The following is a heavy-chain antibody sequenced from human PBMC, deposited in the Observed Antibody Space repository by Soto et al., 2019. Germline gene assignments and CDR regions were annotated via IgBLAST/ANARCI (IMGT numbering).Heavy chain of an antibody. CDR3: KGHYYGAVTYPHF. CDR2: LGGNSRSA. J-gene: IGHJ4*02. D-gene: IGHD4-17*01. Sequence: EVQLLESGGDFVHPGGSARLSCAASGFSFTTYAFDWVRQTPGRGLEWVAGLGGNSRSAYYADSVEGRFTISRDNSRNTVFLQMDTLRDEGSAASYCKGHYYGAVTYPHFWGQGTLVTVAP. V-gene: IGHV3-23*01. CDR1: GFSFTTYA.